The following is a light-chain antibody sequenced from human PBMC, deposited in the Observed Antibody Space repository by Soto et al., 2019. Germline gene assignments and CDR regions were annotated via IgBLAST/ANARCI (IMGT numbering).Light chain of an antibody. CDR2: GAS. J-gene: IGKJ1*01. Sequence: IVLTQSPGTLSFSPGERATLSCRASQSVSSSYLAWCQQKPGQAPRLLIYGASSRATGIPDRFSGSGSGTDLALAISILETEYFAVYYCQQYGSSLTWTFGQGTNVDIK. CDR3: QQYGSSLTWT. V-gene: IGKV3-20*01. CDR1: QSVSSSY.